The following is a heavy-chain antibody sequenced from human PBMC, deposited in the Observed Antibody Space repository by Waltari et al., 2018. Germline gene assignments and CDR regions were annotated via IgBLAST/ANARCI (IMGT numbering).Heavy chain of an antibody. V-gene: IGHV3-49*03. D-gene: IGHD2-2*01. Sequence: DVQVVESGGGLVQPGRSRRLSCTGSGFTFGDYPLSWFRQGPGKGLVWVGLIRSETYGGTIDYAASVKGRFSISRDDSKSIAYLQMNGLKTDDTGVYYCARDQLAYGMDVWGQGTTVTVS. J-gene: IGHJ6*02. CDR1: GFTFGDYP. CDR3: ARDQLAYGMDV. CDR2: IRSETYGGTI.